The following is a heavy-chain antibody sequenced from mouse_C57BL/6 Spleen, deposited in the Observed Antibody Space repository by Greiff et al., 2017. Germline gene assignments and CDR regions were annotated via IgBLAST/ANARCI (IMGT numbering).Heavy chain of an antibody. CDR2: IDPSDSYT. Sequence: QVQLQQPGAELVRPGTSVTLSCKASGYTFTSYWMHWVKQRPGQGLEWIGVIDPSDSYTNYNQKFKGKATLTVDTSSSTAYMQLSSLTSEDSAVYYCARKDRGYAMDYWGQGTSVTVSS. V-gene: IGHV1-59*01. J-gene: IGHJ4*01. CDR3: ARKDRGYAMDY. CDR1: GYTFTSYW.